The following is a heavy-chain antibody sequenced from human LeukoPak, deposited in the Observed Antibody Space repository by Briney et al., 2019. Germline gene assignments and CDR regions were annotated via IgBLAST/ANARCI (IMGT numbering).Heavy chain of an antibody. V-gene: IGHV3-30*02. J-gene: IGHJ4*02. Sequence: GGSLRLSCAASGFTFSSYGMHWVHQAPGKGLEWVAFIRYDGSNKYYADSVKGRFTISRDNSKNTLYLQMNSLRAEDTAVYYCARDADSHANYWGQGTLVTVSS. CDR2: IRYDGSNK. CDR1: GFTFSSYG. D-gene: IGHD5-18*01. CDR3: ARDADSHANY.